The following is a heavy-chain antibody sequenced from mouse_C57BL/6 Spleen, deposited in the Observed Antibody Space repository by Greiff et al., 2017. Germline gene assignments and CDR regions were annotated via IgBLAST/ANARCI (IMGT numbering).Heavy chain of an antibody. CDR3: ARSLRGYAMDY. V-gene: IGHV1-59*01. CDR1: GYTFTSYW. CDR2: IDPSDSYT. Sequence: QVQLQQPGAELVRPGTSVKLSCKASGYTFTSYWMHWVKQRPGQGLEWIGVIDPSDSYTNYNQKFKGKATLTVDTSSSTAYMQLSSLTSEDSAVYYCARSLRGYAMDYWGQGTSVTVSS. J-gene: IGHJ4*01. D-gene: IGHD1-1*01.